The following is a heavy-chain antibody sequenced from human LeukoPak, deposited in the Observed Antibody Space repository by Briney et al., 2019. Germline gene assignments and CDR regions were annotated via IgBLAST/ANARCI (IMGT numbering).Heavy chain of an antibody. CDR2: IYYGGST. CDR1: GGSVSSTRHY. Sequence: PSETLSLTCAVSGGSVSSTRHYWGWIRQPPGKGLEWIGNIYYGGSTYYNPSLKSRVTISVDTSKNQFSLKLNSVTATDTAVYYCARVLKYSGGYYCDYWGQGTLVTVSS. D-gene: IGHD1-26*01. J-gene: IGHJ4*02. CDR3: ARVLKYSGGYYCDY. V-gene: IGHV4-39*01.